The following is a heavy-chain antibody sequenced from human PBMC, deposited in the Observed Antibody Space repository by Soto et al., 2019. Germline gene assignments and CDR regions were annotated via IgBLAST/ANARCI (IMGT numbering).Heavy chain of an antibody. Sequence: ASVKVSCQASGGTFSSYAISWVRQAPGQGLEWMGGIIPIFGTANYAQKFQGRVTITADESTSTAYMELSSLRSEDTAVYYCARTYSSSSGIFDYYYYGMDVWGQGTTVTVSS. CDR3: ARTYSSSSGIFDYYYYGMDV. CDR2: IIPIFGTA. CDR1: GGTFSSYA. V-gene: IGHV1-69*13. D-gene: IGHD6-6*01. J-gene: IGHJ6*02.